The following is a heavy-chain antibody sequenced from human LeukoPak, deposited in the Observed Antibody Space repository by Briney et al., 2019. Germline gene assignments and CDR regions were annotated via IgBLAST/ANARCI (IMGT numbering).Heavy chain of an antibody. J-gene: IGHJ1*01. CDR3: AREYSASEH. CDR2: INPGNGGT. CDR1: GYTFTGYY. Sequence: GSSVKVSCKASGYTFTGYYIHWVRQGPGQGLEWMGWINPGNGGTHYAQKLQGRITVTSDTSITTSYIELSRLTSDDTALYYCAREYSASEHWGQGSLVTVSS. V-gene: IGHV1-2*02. D-gene: IGHD5-12*01.